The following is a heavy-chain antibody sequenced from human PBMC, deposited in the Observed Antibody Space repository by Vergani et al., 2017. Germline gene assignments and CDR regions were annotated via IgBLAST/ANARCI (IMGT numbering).Heavy chain of an antibody. CDR3: ARMRGSTWSNYYYYMDV. CDR2: IFSNDEK. D-gene: IGHD5-24*01. V-gene: IGHV2-26*01. J-gene: IGHJ6*03. Sequence: QVTLKESGPVLVKPTETLTLTCTVSGFSLSNARMGVSWIRQPPGKALEWLAHIFSNDEKSYSTSLKSRLTISKDTSKSQVVLSMTNMDPGDTATYFCARMRGSTWSNYYYYMDVWGKGTTVTVSS. CDR1: GFSLSNARMG.